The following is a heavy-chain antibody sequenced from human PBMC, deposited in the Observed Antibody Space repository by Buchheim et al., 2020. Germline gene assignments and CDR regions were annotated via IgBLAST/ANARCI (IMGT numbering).Heavy chain of an antibody. Sequence: QLQLQESGPGLVRPSETLSLTCFVSGDSISSSSYFWGWIRQPPGKGLEWIGNIYYSGSTYYNPSLKRRVTISVDTYKNQFSLKLSSVTAADTAVYYCARLSSGYLIYYFDYWGQGTL. CDR3: ARLSSGYLIYYFDY. J-gene: IGHJ4*02. CDR2: IYYSGST. CDR1: GDSISSSSYF. D-gene: IGHD3-22*01. V-gene: IGHV4-39*01.